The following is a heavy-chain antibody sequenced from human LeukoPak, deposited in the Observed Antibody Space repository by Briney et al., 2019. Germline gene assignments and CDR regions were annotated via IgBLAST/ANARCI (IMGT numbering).Heavy chain of an antibody. Sequence: GGSLRLSCAASEFTVSSNHMTWVRQAPGKGLEWVSIIYSGGSTFYADSVKGRFTISRDNSKNTLYLQMNSLRTEDTAVYYCARDLHPSGWSDFDYWGQGTLVTVSS. D-gene: IGHD6-19*01. V-gene: IGHV3-66*01. CDR1: EFTVSSNH. CDR2: IYSGGST. CDR3: ARDLHPSGWSDFDY. J-gene: IGHJ4*02.